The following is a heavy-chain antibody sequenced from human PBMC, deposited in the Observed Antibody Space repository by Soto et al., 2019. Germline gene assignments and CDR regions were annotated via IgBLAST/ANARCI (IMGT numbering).Heavy chain of an antibody. D-gene: IGHD3-22*01. CDR1: GYTFTSYG. Sequence: ASVKVSCKASGYTFTSYGISWVRQAPGQGLEWMGWISAYNGNTNYAQKLQGRVTMTTDTSTSTAYMELRSLRAEDTAVYYCARDYDSSGYYSGWFDPWGQGALVTVSS. CDR2: ISAYNGNT. CDR3: ARDYDSSGYYSGWFDP. J-gene: IGHJ5*02. V-gene: IGHV1-18*01.